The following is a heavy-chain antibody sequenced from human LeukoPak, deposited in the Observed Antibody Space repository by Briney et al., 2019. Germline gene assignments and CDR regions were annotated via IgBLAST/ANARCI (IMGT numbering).Heavy chain of an antibody. CDR3: AREGPHDIVVVPAARGYYCYGMDV. CDR1: GYTFTSYG. Sequence: ATVKVSCKASGYTFTSYGISWVREAPGQRLEWMGWIGAYNGNATYAQKLQGRVTIPTDTSTSTAYMELRSLRSDDTAVYYCAREGPHDIVVVPAARGYYCYGMDVWGQGTTVTV. J-gene: IGHJ6*02. V-gene: IGHV1-18*01. CDR2: IGAYNGNA. D-gene: IGHD2-2*01.